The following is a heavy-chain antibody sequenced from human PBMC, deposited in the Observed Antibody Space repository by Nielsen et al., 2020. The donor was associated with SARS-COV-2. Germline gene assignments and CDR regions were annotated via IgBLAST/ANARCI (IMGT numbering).Heavy chain of an antibody. CDR1: GFNFNIYT. Sequence: GESLKISCAASGFNFNIYTMNWVRQAPGKGLEWVSSISTSSSYIYHAGSVKGRFTISRDNAKNSLYLQMNSLRAEDTAVYYCARLETSSGWDWDYWGQGTLVTVSS. V-gene: IGHV3-21*04. D-gene: IGHD6-19*01. CDR2: ISTSSSYI. CDR3: ARLETSSGWDWDY. J-gene: IGHJ4*02.